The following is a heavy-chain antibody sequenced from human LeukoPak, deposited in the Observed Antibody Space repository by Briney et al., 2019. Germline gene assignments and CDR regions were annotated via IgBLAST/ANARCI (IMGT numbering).Heavy chain of an antibody. CDR3: APEVVVPAANSNWFDP. J-gene: IGHJ5*02. D-gene: IGHD2-2*01. V-gene: IGHV4-4*07. CDR1: GGSISSYY. CDR2: IYTSGST. Sequence: PSETLSLTCTVSGGSISSYYWSWIRQPAGKGLEWIGRIYTSGSTYYNPSLKSRVTISVDTSKNQFSLKLSSVTAADTAVYYCAPEVVVPAANSNWFDPWGQGTLVTVSS.